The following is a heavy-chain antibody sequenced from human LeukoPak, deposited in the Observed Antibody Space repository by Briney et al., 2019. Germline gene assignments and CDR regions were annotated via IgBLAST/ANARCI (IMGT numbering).Heavy chain of an antibody. Sequence: PGGSLRLSCAASGFTFSDYYMSWIRQAPGKGLEWVSYISSSGSTIYYADSVKGRFTISRDNAKNSLYLQMNSLRAEDTAVYYCAKKDCSGGSCYCPLDYWGQGTLVTVSS. CDR1: GFTFSDYY. D-gene: IGHD2-15*01. V-gene: IGHV3-11*01. CDR3: AKKDCSGGSCYCPLDY. J-gene: IGHJ4*02. CDR2: ISSSGSTI.